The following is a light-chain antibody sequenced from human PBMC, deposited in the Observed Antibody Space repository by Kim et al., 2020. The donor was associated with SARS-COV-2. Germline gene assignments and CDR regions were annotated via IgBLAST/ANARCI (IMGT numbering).Light chain of an antibody. Sequence: VKLTCTLSSGHSSYAIAWHQQQPEKGPRYLMKLNSDGSHSKGDGIPDRFSGSSSGAERYLTISSLQSEDEADYYCQTWGTGIYWVFGGGTKLTVL. V-gene: IGLV4-69*01. J-gene: IGLJ3*02. CDR3: QTWGTGIYWV. CDR1: SGHSSYA. CDR2: LNSDGSH.